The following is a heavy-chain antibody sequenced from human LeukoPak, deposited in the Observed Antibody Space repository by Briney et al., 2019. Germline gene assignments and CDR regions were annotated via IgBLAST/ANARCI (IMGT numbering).Heavy chain of an antibody. CDR3: ARDEEFGQLRYAFDY. J-gene: IGHJ4*02. CDR2: IRYDGSNK. CDR1: GFTFSSYG. V-gene: IGHV3-30*02. Sequence: PGGSLRLSCAASGFTFSSYGMHWVRQAPGKGLEWVAFIRYDGSNKYYADSVKGRFTISRDNSKNSLYLQMNSLRAEDTAVYYCARDEEFGQLRYAFDYWGQGTLVTVSS. D-gene: IGHD5-18*01.